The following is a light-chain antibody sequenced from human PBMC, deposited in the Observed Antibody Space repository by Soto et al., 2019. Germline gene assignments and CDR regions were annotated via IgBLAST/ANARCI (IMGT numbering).Light chain of an antibody. J-gene: IGKJ2*01. Sequence: EIVLTQSPGTLSLSPGERATLSCRASQSVSNTYLAWYQQKPGQAPRLLIYDASSRATGIPDRFSGSGSGTDFTLTISRLEPEDFATYYCQQYDNLPTFGQGTKLEIK. CDR1: QSVSNTY. V-gene: IGKV3-20*01. CDR3: QQYDNLPT. CDR2: DAS.